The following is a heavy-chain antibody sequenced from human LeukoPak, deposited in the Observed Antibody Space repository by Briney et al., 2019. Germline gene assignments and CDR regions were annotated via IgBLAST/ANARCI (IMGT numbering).Heavy chain of an antibody. CDR1: GGSISSYY. V-gene: IGHV4-59*08. J-gene: IGHJ3*02. CDR3: ARVGDYSAFDI. D-gene: IGHD4-11*01. CDR2: IYYSGST. Sequence: SSETLSLTCTVSGGSISSYYWSWIRQPPGKGLEWIGYIYYSGSTNYNPSLESRVTISVDTSKNQFSLKLRSVTAADTAVYYCARVGDYSAFDIWGQGTMVTVSS.